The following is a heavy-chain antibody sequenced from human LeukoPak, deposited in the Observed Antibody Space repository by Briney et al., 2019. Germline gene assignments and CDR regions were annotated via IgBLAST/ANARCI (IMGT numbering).Heavy chain of an antibody. D-gene: IGHD3-22*01. Sequence: GASVKVSCKVSGYTLTELSMHWVRQAPGKGLEWVGGFDPEDVETIYAQKFQGRVTITADESTSTAYMELSSLRSEDTAVYYYARSPQGGVVVITTVLYNWFDPWGQGTLVTVSS. CDR2: FDPEDVET. CDR3: ARSPQGGVVVITTVLYNWFDP. J-gene: IGHJ5*02. CDR1: GYTLTELS. V-gene: IGHV1-24*01.